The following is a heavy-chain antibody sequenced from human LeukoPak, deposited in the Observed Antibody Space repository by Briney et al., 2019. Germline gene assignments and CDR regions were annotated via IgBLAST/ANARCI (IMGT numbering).Heavy chain of an antibody. V-gene: IGHV3-11*04. CDR3: ARYCSSTSCYTPSDVYDI. D-gene: IGHD2-2*02. J-gene: IGHJ3*02. CDR2: ISSSGYTI. Sequence: GGSLRLTCAASGFTFSDYYMSWIRQAPGKGLEWLSYISSSGYTIYYADSVKGRFTISRDNANNSLYLQMNSLRAEDTAVYYCARYCSSTSCYTPSDVYDIWGQGTMVTVSS. CDR1: GFTFSDYY.